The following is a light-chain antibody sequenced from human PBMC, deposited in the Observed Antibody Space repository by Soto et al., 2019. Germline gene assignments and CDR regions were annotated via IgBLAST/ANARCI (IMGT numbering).Light chain of an antibody. V-gene: IGKV2-28*01. Sequence: DIEMTQSPLSLPVIPGEPASISCRSSQSLLHSNGYNYLDWYLQKPGQSPQLLIYLDSNRASGVPDRFSGSGSGTYFTLKISRVEAEDVGVYYCMQALQTPFTFGQGTKLEIK. J-gene: IGKJ2*01. CDR1: QSLLHSNGYNY. CDR2: LDS. CDR3: MQALQTPFT.